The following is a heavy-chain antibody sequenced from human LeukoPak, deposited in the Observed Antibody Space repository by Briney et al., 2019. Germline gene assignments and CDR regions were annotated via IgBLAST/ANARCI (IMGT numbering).Heavy chain of an antibody. Sequence: ASVKVSCTASGYTFTSYAMNWVRQAPGQGLEWMGWINTNTGNPTYAQGFTGRFVFSLDTSVSTAYLQICSLKAEDTAVYYCAVGCSGGSCYSGAFDIWGQGTMVTVSS. D-gene: IGHD2-15*01. CDR2: INTNTGNP. J-gene: IGHJ3*02. CDR3: AVGCSGGSCYSGAFDI. CDR1: GYTFTSYA. V-gene: IGHV7-4-1*01.